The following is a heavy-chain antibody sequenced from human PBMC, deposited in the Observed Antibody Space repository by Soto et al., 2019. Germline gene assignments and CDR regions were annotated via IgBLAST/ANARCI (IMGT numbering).Heavy chain of an antibody. CDR1: GFTFTSYA. J-gene: IGHJ4*02. V-gene: IGHV3-30*01. CDR3: ARDAVPSYWDY. CDR2: ISFDGSNK. Sequence: QVQLVESGGGVVQPGRSLRLSCAASGFTFTSYAMHWVRQAPGRGLEWVAFISFDGSNKYYADSVKGRFTISRDNSKNTLYLQMNSLRAEDTAVYYCARDAVPSYWDYWGQGTRVTVSS.